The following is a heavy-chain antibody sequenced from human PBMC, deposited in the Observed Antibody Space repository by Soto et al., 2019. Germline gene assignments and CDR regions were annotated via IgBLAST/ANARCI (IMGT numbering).Heavy chain of an antibody. V-gene: IGHV1-3*01. CDR2: INAGNGNT. D-gene: IGHD6-13*01. CDR1: GYTFTSYY. J-gene: IGHJ6*02. CDR3: ARVRIAAAGTVGRYYYYGMDV. Sequence: ASVKVSCKASGYTFTSYYMHWVRQAPGQRLEWMGWINAGNGNTKYSQKFQGRVTITRDTSASTAYMELSSLRSEDTAVYYCARVRIAAAGTVGRYYYYGMDVWGQGTTVTVSS.